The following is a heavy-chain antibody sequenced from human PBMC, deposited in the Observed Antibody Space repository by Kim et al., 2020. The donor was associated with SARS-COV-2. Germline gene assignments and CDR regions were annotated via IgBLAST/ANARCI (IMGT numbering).Heavy chain of an antibody. D-gene: IGHD6-13*01. V-gene: IGHV4-34*01. J-gene: IGHJ4*02. CDR3: ARVKGLIAAVGFDY. CDR2: INHSGST. Sequence: SETLSLTCAVYSGSFSGYYWSWIRQPPGKGLEWIGEINHSGSTNYNPSLKSRVTISVDTSKNQFSLKLSSVTAADTAVYYCARVKGLIAAVGFDYWGQGTLVTVSS. CDR1: SGSFSGYY.